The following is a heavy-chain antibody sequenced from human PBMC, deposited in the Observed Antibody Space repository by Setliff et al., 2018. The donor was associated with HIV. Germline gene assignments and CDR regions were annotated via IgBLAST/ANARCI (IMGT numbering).Heavy chain of an antibody. J-gene: IGHJ4*02. Sequence: SETLSLTCTVSGVSVSSGGYYWSWIRQHPGKGLEWIGYIYYTGSTYYHPSLKSRITISVDTSKNQFSLKLSSVTAADTAVYYCTRTNPLAAPPFDFWGQGTLVTVSS. V-gene: IGHV4-31*03. CDR2: IYYTGST. CDR1: GVSVSSGGYY. D-gene: IGHD6-13*01. CDR3: TRTNPLAAPPFDF.